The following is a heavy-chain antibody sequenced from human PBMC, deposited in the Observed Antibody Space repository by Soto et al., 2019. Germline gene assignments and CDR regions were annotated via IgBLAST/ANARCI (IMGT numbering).Heavy chain of an antibody. CDR2: IWYDGSNK. V-gene: IGHV3-33*01. J-gene: IGHJ4*02. D-gene: IGHD4-17*01. CDR1: GFTFSSYG. CDR3: ARGRDYGDRPCVFDY. Sequence: QVQLVESGGGVVQPGRSLRLSCAASGFTFSSYGMHWVRQAPGKGLEWVAVIWYDGSNKYYADSVKGRFTISRDNSKNTLYLQMNSLSAEDTAVYYCARGRDYGDRPCVFDYWGQGTLVTVSS.